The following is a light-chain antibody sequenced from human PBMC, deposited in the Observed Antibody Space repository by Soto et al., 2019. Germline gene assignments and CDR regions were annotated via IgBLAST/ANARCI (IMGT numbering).Light chain of an antibody. V-gene: IGKV3-11*01. Sequence: EIVLTQSPATLSLSPGERATLAGIASQSVSSYLAWYQQKPGQAPRLLIYDASNRATGIPARFSGSGSGTDFTLTISSLQSEDFAVYYCQQYNTWRSISFGQGTRLEIK. CDR3: QQYNTWRSIS. CDR1: QSVSSY. J-gene: IGKJ5*01. CDR2: DAS.